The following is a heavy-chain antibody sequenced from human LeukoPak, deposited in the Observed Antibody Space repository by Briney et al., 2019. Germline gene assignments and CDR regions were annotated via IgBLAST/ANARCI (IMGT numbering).Heavy chain of an antibody. Sequence: PGGSLRLSCAASGFTFSSYAMSCVRQAPGKGLEWVSAISGSGGSTYYADSVKGRFTISRDNSKNTLYLQMNSLRAEDTAVYYCAKPITMIVVSYYYFDYWGQGTLVTVSS. CDR2: ISGSGGST. CDR3: AKPITMIVVSYYYFDY. CDR1: GFTFSSYA. V-gene: IGHV3-23*01. D-gene: IGHD3-22*01. J-gene: IGHJ4*02.